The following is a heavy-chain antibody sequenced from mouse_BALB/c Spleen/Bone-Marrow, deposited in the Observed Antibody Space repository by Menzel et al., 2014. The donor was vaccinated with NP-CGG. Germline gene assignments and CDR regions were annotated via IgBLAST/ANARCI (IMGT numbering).Heavy chain of an antibody. D-gene: IGHD1-2*01. CDR3: AQATATWFAY. CDR2: ISYDGSN. V-gene: IGHV3-6*02. J-gene: IGHJ3*01. Sequence: VQLKQSGPSLVKPSQSLSLTCSVTGYSITSGYYWNWIRQFPGNKLEWMGYISYDGSNNYNPSLKNRISITRDTSKNQFFLKLNSVTTEDTATYYCAQATATWFAYWGQGTLVTVSA. CDR1: GYSITSGYY.